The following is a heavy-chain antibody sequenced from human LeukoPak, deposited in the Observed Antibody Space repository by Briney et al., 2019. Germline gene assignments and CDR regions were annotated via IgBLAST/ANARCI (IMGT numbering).Heavy chain of an antibody. V-gene: IGHV3-30*18. J-gene: IGHJ4*02. CDR3: AKDAAAGTRPYYSDY. CDR1: GFTFSSYG. CDR2: ISYDGSNK. Sequence: GGSLRLSCAASGFTFSSYGMHWVRQAPGKGLEWVAVISYDGSNKYYADSVKGRFTISRDNSKNTLYLQMNSLRAEDTAVYYCAKDAAAGTRPYYSDYWGQGTLVTVSS. D-gene: IGHD6-13*01.